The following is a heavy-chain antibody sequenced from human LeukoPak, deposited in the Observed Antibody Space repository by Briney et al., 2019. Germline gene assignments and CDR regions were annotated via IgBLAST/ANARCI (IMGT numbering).Heavy chain of an antibody. D-gene: IGHD6-19*01. Sequence: PGGSLRLPCAASGFTFNTYAMSWVRQAPGKGLEWVSGISASGGSTYYADSVKGRFTISRDNAKNLLNLQMNSLRAEDTAVYYCARGYSSPWDRYFDYWGQGTLVTVSS. V-gene: IGHV3-23*01. CDR1: GFTFNTYA. J-gene: IGHJ4*02. CDR3: ARGYSSPWDRYFDY. CDR2: ISASGGST.